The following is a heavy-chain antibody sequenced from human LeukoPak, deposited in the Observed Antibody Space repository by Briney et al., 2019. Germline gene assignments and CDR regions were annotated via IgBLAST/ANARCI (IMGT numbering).Heavy chain of an antibody. V-gene: IGHV3-33*01. CDR1: GFTFSSYG. CDR2: IWYDGSNK. D-gene: IGHD4-23*01. J-gene: IGHJ4*02. CDR3: ARDPLNYGGNSGYFDY. Sequence: GGSLRLSCAASGFTFSSYGMHWVRQAPGKGLEWVAVIWYDGSNKYYADSVKGRFTISRDNSKNTLYLQMNSLRAEDTAVYYCARDPLNYGGNSGYFDYWGQGTLVTVSS.